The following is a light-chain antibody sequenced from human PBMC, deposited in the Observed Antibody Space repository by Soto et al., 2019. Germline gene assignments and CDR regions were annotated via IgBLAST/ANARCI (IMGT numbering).Light chain of an antibody. CDR1: SSNIGNNY. CDR2: DDN. Sequence: QSVLTQPPSVSAAPGQKVTISCSGSSSNIGNNYVSWYQQLPGAAPKLLIYDDNKPPSGIPDRFSGSKSGTSATLGITGLQTGDEADYYCGTWDSSLSAGQIGGGTKLTVL. CDR3: GTWDSSLSAGQ. V-gene: IGLV1-51*01. J-gene: IGLJ2*01.